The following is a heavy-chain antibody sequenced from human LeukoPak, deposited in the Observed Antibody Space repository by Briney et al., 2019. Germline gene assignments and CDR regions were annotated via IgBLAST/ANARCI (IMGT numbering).Heavy chain of an antibody. D-gene: IGHD2/OR15-2a*01. CDR2: IGTAGDT. CDR1: GFTFSSYD. V-gene: IGHV3-13*01. Sequence: PGGSLRLSCAASGFTFSSYDMHWVRQATGKSLEWVSAIGTAGDTYYPGSVKGRFTISRENAKNSLYLQMNSLRAGDTAVYYCARGNIDNGFDYWGQGTLVTVSS. J-gene: IGHJ4*02. CDR3: ARGNIDNGFDY.